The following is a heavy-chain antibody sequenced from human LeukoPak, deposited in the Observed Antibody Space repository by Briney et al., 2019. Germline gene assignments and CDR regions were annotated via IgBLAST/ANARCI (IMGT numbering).Heavy chain of an antibody. CDR2: ISISSSYK. CDR1: GFTFSRYS. CDR3: AKDLSSGDPIDAFDI. Sequence: GGSLRLSCAASGFTFSRYSMNWVRQAPGKGLEWVSSISISSSYKYYADSVKGRFTISRDNSKNTLYLQMNSLRAEDTAVYYCAKDLSSGDPIDAFDIWGQGTMVTVSS. J-gene: IGHJ3*02. V-gene: IGHV3-21*04. D-gene: IGHD6-19*01.